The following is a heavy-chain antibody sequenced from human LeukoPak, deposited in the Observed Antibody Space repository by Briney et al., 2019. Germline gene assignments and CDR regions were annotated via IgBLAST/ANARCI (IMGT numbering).Heavy chain of an antibody. CDR3: AKEGRSLQTY. D-gene: IGHD5-24*01. V-gene: IGHV3-7*03. J-gene: IGHJ4*02. CDR2: IKEDGTET. Sequence: GGSLRLSCAASGLMFSSNWMSWVRLGPGKGLEWVANIKEDGTETYYVDSVKGRFTISRDNAKNSLYLQMNSLRVEDTAVYYCAKEGRSLQTYWGQGTLVTVSS. CDR1: GLMFSSNW.